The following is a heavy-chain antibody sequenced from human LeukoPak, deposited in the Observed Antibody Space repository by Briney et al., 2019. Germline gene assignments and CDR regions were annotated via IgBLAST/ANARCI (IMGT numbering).Heavy chain of an antibody. V-gene: IGHV3-74*01. J-gene: IGHJ4*02. CDR3: ARDRKTYYYDSSGTFDY. Sequence: GGSLRLSCAASGFTFSSYWMHWVRQAPGKGLVWVSRINSDGSSTSYADSVKGRFTISRDNAKNSLYLQMNSLRAEDTAVYYCARDRKTYYYDSSGTFDYWGQGTLVTVSS. D-gene: IGHD3-22*01. CDR2: INSDGSST. CDR1: GFTFSSYW.